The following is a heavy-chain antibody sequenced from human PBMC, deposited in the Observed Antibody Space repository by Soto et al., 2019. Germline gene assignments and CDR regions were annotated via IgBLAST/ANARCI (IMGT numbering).Heavy chain of an antibody. J-gene: IGHJ4*02. V-gene: IGHV1-3*05. D-gene: IGHD6-19*01. CDR3: ARGSGWYPPFDY. Sequence: QVQLVQSGAEEKKPWASVKVSCKASGYAFTSYAMHWVRQAPGQRLEWMGWINAGNGNTKYSQKFQGRVTITRDTSASTAYMELSSLRSEDTAVYYCARGSGWYPPFDYWGQGTLVTVSS. CDR2: INAGNGNT. CDR1: GYAFTSYA.